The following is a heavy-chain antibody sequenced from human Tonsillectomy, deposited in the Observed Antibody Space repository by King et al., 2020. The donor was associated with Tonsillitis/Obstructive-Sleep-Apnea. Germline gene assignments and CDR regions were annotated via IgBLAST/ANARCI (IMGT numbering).Heavy chain of an antibody. CDR3: AGVGCITMVRGWDYSYMDV. CDR1: GFTFSDYY. D-gene: IGHD3-10*01. CDR2: ISSSGSII. V-gene: IGHV3-11*01. J-gene: IGHJ6*03. Sequence: VQLVESGGGLVKPGGSLRLSCAASGFTFSDYYMSWIRQAPGKGLEWVSYISSSGSIIYYADSVQGRFTISRDNAKSSLHLQMNSLRAEDTAVYYCAGVGCITMVRGWDYSYMDVWGKGTTVTVS.